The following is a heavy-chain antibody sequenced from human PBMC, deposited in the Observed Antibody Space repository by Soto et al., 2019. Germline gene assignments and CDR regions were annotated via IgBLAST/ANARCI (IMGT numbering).Heavy chain of an antibody. V-gene: IGHV4-61*01. Sequence: SETLSLTCTVSGDSVNSGSHYWTWIRQPPWKGLEWIGHIYYTGTTNYSPSLTSRVTISLDTSKNQFTLKLSAVTAADRAVYYCARDAKCDTSMGGYYFYYLGDWCQ. CDR3: ARDAKCDTSMGGYYFYYLGD. D-gene: IGHD5-18*01. J-gene: IGHJ6*02. CDR1: GDSVNSGSHY. CDR2: IYYTGTT.